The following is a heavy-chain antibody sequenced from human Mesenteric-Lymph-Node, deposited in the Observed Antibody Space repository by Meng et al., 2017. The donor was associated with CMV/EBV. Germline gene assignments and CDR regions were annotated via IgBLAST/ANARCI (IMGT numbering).Heavy chain of an antibody. Sequence: QVQLQQWGAGLVKPSETLSLTCAVYGGSFSGYYWSWIRQPPGKELEWIGEINHSGVPNYNPSLKSRVTISLDRSKNQFSLKLSSVTAEDTAVYYCARGSDIPVNNYWGQGTLVTVSS. CDR3: ARGSDIPVNNY. CDR1: GGSFSGYY. CDR2: INHSGVP. J-gene: IGHJ4*02. D-gene: IGHD2-15*01. V-gene: IGHV4-34*01.